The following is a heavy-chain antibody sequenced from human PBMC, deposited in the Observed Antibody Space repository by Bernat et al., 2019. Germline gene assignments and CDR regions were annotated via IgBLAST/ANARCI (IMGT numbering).Heavy chain of an antibody. Sequence: EVQLVESGGGLVQPGGSLRLSCAASGFTFSGYAMHWVRQAPGKGLEWVSGISCNGGSIGYADSVRGRFTISRDKAKNSLYLQMNSLREEETAGCLCANDISGGWAAVGMDCWGQGTLVNVSS. J-gene: IGHJ4*02. D-gene: IGHD6-13*01. CDR3: ANDISGGWAAVGMDC. V-gene: IGHV3-9*01. CDR1: GFTFSGYA. CDR2: ISCNGGSI.